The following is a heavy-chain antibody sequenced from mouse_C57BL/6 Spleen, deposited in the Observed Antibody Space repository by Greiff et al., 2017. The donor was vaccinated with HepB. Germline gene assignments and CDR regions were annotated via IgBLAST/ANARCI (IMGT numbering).Heavy chain of an antibody. CDR2: IDPNSGGT. CDR3: ARIDYYDYDP. Sequence: QVQLQQSGAELVKPGASVKLSCKASGYTFTSYWMHWVKQRPGRGLEWIGRIDPNSGGTKYNEKFKSKATLTVDKPSSSLTSEDSAVYYCARIDYYDYDPWGQGTLVTVSA. V-gene: IGHV1-72*01. D-gene: IGHD2-4*01. J-gene: IGHJ3*01. CDR1: GYTFTSYW.